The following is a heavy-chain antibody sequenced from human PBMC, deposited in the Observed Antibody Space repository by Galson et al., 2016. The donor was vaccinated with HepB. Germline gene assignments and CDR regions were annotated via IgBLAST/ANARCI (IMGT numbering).Heavy chain of an antibody. CDR2: IYYSGST. CDR1: GGSMNSYF. Sequence: SETLSLTCSVSGGSMNSYFCSWIQQPPGKGLEWIGYIYYSGSTMYNPSLESRVTISVDSSKNQFSLTLTSVTAADTAVYYCARPFYDGRFDLWGQGALVTVSS. D-gene: IGHD5/OR15-5a*01. J-gene: IGHJ4*02. CDR3: ARPFYDGRFDL. V-gene: IGHV4-59*01.